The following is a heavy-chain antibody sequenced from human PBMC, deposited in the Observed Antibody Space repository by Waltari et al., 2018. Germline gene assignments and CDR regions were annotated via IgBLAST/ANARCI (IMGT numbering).Heavy chain of an antibody. Sequence: EVQLLQSGTELKKPGSTVKISCQVSGYRFTDYYIHWVQQAPGKGHQWMGLVDPEYGETIYAERFQGRVTITADTSTETAFMELSSLTSDDTAVYYCVTALGDRSSASRPFDVWGLGTLITVSS. J-gene: IGHJ3*01. CDR3: VTALGDRSSASRPFDV. CDR1: GYRFTDYY. D-gene: IGHD3-10*01. CDR2: VDPEYGET. V-gene: IGHV1-69-2*01.